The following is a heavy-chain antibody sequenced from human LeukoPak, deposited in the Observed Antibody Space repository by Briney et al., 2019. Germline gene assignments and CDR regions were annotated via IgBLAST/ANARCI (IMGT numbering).Heavy chain of an antibody. V-gene: IGHV1-2*02. D-gene: IGHD2-15*01. CDR3: ARAREEDCSGGSCYKGRYNWFDP. CDR2: INPNSGGK. Sequence: GASVKVSCKASGYTFTGYYMHWVRQAPGQGLEWMGWINPNSGGKNYAQKFQGRVTMTRDTSISTAYMELSRLRSDDTAVCYCARAREEDCSGGSCYKGRYNWFDPWGQGTLVTVSS. CDR1: GYTFTGYY. J-gene: IGHJ5*02.